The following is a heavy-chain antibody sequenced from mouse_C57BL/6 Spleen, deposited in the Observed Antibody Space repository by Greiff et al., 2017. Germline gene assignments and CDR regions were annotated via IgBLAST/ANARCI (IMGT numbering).Heavy chain of an antibody. Sequence: LVESGPELVKPGASVKISCKASGYTFTDYYINWVKQRPGQGLEWIGWIFPGSGSTYYNEKFKGKATLTVDKSSSTAYMLLSSLTSEDSAVYFCARRITTVVARYFDYWGQGTTLTVSS. CDR1: GYTFTDYY. V-gene: IGHV1-75*01. CDR2: IFPGSGST. D-gene: IGHD1-1*01. CDR3: ARRITTVVARYFDY. J-gene: IGHJ2*01.